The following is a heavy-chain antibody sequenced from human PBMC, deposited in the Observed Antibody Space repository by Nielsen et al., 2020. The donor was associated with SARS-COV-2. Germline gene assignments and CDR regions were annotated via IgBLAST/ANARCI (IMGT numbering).Heavy chain of an antibody. Sequence: RGSLRLSCAASGFTFSSYGMHWVRQAPGKGLEWVAVISYDGSNKYYADSVKGRFTISRDNSKNTLYLQMNSLRAEDTAVYYCASDSNSYNYYYYYGMDVWGQGTTVTVSS. CDR3: ASDSNSYNYYYYYGMDV. CDR1: GFTFSSYG. CDR2: ISYDGSNK. J-gene: IGHJ6*02. V-gene: IGHV3-30*03. D-gene: IGHD2-2*01.